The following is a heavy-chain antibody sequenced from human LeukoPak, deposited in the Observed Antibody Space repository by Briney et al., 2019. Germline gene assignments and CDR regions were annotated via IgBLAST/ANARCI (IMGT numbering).Heavy chain of an antibody. Sequence: PETLSLTCTVSGYSISSGYYWGWIRQPPGKGLEWIGSIYHSGSTYYNPSLKSRVTISVDTSKNQFSLKLSSVTAADTAVYYCARVPVNWNHRDAFDIWGQGTMVTVSS. CDR2: IYHSGST. J-gene: IGHJ3*02. D-gene: IGHD1-1*01. CDR3: ARVPVNWNHRDAFDI. CDR1: GYSISSGYY. V-gene: IGHV4-38-2*02.